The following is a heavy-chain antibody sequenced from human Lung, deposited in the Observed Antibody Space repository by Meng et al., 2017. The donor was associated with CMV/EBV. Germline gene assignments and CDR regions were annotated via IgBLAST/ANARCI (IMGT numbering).Heavy chain of an antibody. J-gene: IGHJ2*01. CDR3: ARTYDLKGWYFDL. V-gene: IGHV1-2*02. Sequence: SVKVSXKTSGYTFTGYYIHWIRQAPGQGLEWMGWINPDSGVTNYAQKFQGRVTMTRDTSISTAYMELSRLTSDATAVYYCARTYDLKGWYFDLWGRGTLVTVSS. CDR2: INPDSGVT. CDR1: GYTFTGYY. D-gene: IGHD3-3*01.